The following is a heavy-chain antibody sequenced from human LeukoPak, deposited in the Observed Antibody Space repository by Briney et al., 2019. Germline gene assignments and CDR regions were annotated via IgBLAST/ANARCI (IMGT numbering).Heavy chain of an antibody. D-gene: IGHD4-17*01. J-gene: IGHJ3*02. Sequence: SETLSLTCAVSGGSISSSNWWSWVRQPPGKGLEWIGEIYHSGSTNYNPSLKSRVTISVDKSKNQFSLKLSSVTAADTAVYYCARDPPRSWNYGDFSDAFDIWGQGTMVTVSS. CDR3: ARDPPRSWNYGDFSDAFDI. CDR2: IYHSGST. CDR1: GGSISSSNW. V-gene: IGHV4-4*02.